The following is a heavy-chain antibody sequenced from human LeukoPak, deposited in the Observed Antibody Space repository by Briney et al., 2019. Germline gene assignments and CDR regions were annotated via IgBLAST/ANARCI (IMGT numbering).Heavy chain of an antibody. D-gene: IGHD6-6*01. CDR2: IKQDGSEK. Sequence: GGSLRLPCAASGFTFSSYWMSWVRQAPGKGLEWVANIKQDGSEKYYVDSVKGRFTISRDNAKNSLYLQMDSLRAEDTAVYYCAKVIAARPAWGQGTLVTVSS. J-gene: IGHJ5*02. CDR3: AKVIAARPA. V-gene: IGHV3-7*05. CDR1: GFTFSSYW.